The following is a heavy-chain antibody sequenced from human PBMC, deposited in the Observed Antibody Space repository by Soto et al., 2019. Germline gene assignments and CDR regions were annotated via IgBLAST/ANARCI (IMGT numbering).Heavy chain of an antibody. CDR1: GFTFSSYA. CDR3: AKEGTWSGYSPPNYYYYYMDV. Sequence: GGSLRLSCAASGFTFSSYAMSWVRQAPGKGLEWVSAISGSGGSTYYADSVKGRFTISRDNSKNTLYLQMNSLRAEDTAVYYCAKEGTWSGYSPPNYYYYYMDVWGKGTTVTVSS. D-gene: IGHD3-3*01. CDR2: ISGSGGST. V-gene: IGHV3-23*01. J-gene: IGHJ6*03.